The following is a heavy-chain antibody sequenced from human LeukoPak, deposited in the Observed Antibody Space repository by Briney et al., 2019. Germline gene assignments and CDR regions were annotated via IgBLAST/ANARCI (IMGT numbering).Heavy chain of an antibody. CDR3: ARDFGGSYSDAFDF. CDR2: IYYSGST. J-gene: IGHJ3*01. CDR1: GGSISSYY. V-gene: IGHV4-59*01. D-gene: IGHD1-26*01. Sequence: PSETLSLTCTVSGGSISSYYWSWIRQPPGKGLEWIGYIYYSGSTNYNPSLKSRVTISVDTSKNQFSLKLSSVTAADTAVYYCARDFGGSYSDAFDFWGQGTMVTVFS.